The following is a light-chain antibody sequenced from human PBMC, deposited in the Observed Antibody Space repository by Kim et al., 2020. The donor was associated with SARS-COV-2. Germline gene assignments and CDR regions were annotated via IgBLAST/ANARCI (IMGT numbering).Light chain of an antibody. Sequence: SYELTQPPSVSVAPGKTARITCGGNNIGSKSVNWYQQKPGQAPVLVIYYDSDRPSGIPERFSGSNSGNTATLTISRVEAGDEADYYCQVWDSSSDHPVFGGGTKLNVL. CDR3: QVWDSSSDHPV. J-gene: IGLJ3*02. CDR1: NIGSKS. V-gene: IGLV3-21*04. CDR2: YDS.